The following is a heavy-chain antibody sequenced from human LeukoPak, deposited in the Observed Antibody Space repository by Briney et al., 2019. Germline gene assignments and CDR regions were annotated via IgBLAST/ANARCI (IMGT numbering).Heavy chain of an antibody. CDR3: AKEGPTGAGWYYYMDV. J-gene: IGHJ6*03. CDR1: GFTFSSYW. D-gene: IGHD1-14*01. CDR2: INSDGSST. V-gene: IGHV3-74*01. Sequence: GGSLRLSCAASGFTFSSYWMHWVRQAPGKGLVWVSRINSDGSSTSYADSVKGRFTISRDNAKNTLYLQMNSLRAEDTAVYYCAKEGPTGAGWYYYMDVWGKGTTVTISS.